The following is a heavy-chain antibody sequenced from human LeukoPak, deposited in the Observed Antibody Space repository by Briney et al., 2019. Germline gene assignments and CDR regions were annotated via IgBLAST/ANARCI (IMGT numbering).Heavy chain of an antibody. J-gene: IGHJ4*02. Sequence: GGSLRLSCAASGFAFSSYAMSWVRQAPGKGLEWVSAISGSGRSTFYADSVKGRFTISRDNSKNTLYLQMNSLRAEDTAVYYCTNRVDTTMVVYWGQGTLVTVSS. D-gene: IGHD5-18*01. V-gene: IGHV3-23*01. CDR1: GFAFSSYA. CDR3: TNRVDTTMVVY. CDR2: ISGSGRST.